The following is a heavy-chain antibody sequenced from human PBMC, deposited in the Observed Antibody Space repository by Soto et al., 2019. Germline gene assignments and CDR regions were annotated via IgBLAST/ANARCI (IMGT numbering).Heavy chain of an antibody. V-gene: IGHV4-4*02. J-gene: IGHJ4*02. CDR3: ARDSSSRERGVLGN. D-gene: IGHD6-13*01. CDR2: IYHSGST. CDR1: SGSISSSNW. Sequence: SETLSLTCAVSSGSISSSNWWSWVRQPPGKGLEWIGEIYHSGSTNYNPSLKSRVTISVDKSKNQFSLKLSSVTAADTAVYYCARDSSSRERGVLGNWGQGTLVTVSS.